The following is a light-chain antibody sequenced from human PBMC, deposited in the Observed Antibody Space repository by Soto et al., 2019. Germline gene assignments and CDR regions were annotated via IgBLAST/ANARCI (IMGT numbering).Light chain of an antibody. J-gene: IGKJ4*01. Sequence: DIQMTQSPSSLSASVGDRVTITCRASQGIRNFLAWYQQKPGKAPKLLTYAASTLQSGVPSRFTGSGSGTDFTLTISSLQPADVATYYCQKYDSAPLTFGGGTKVEIK. V-gene: IGKV1-27*01. CDR1: QGIRNF. CDR3: QKYDSAPLT. CDR2: AAS.